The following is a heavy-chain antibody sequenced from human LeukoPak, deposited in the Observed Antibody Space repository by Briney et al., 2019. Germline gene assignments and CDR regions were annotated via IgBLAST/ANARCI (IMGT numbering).Heavy chain of an antibody. J-gene: IGHJ3*02. D-gene: IGHD5-18*01. CDR1: GYTLTELS. CDR3: ATSDTAMVRDAFDI. Sequence: ASVKVSCKVSGYTLTELSMHWVRHARGKGLEWMGGFDPEDSETIYAQKFQGRVTMTEDTSTDTAYMELSSLRSEDTAVYYSATSDTAMVRDAFDIWGQGTMVTVSS. V-gene: IGHV1-24*01. CDR2: FDPEDSET.